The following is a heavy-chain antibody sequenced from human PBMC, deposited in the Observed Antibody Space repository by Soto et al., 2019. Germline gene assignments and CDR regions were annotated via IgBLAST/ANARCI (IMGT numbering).Heavy chain of an antibody. J-gene: IGHJ6*02. Sequence: PWGSLRLSCEASGFTFSTYSASWVRQAPGKGLEWVAGIGPSGDNTFYADSVKGRFTVPRDNSKNTLYLQMNSLRAEDTAVYYCAKGIPDTGGYYYYSMDVWGQGTAVTVSS. D-gene: IGHD5-18*01. V-gene: IGHV3-23*01. CDR3: AKGIPDTGGYYYYSMDV. CDR1: GFTFSTYS. CDR2: IGPSGDNT.